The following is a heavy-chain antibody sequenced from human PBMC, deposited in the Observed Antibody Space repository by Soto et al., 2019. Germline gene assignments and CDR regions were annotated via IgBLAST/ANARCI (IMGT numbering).Heavy chain of an antibody. D-gene: IGHD3-10*01. Sequence: SETLSLTCAVSGGSISSGGYSWSWIRQPPGKGLEWIGYIYYSGSTNYNPSLKSRVTISVDTSKNQFSLKLSSVTAADTAVYYCAREGSLSPSLSITMVRGVASDYGMDVWGQGTTVTVSS. CDR2: IYYSGST. CDR1: GGSISSGGYS. V-gene: IGHV4-61*08. J-gene: IGHJ6*02. CDR3: AREGSLSPSLSITMVRGVASDYGMDV.